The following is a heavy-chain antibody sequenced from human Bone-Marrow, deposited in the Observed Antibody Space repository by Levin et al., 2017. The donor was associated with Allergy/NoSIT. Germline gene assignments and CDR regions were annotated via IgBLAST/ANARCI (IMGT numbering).Heavy chain of an antibody. CDR1: GFAFSDQW. CDR2: INQDGSAE. J-gene: IGHJ4*02. Sequence: GGSLRLSCAASGFAFSDQWMSWVRQGPAMGLEWVANINQDGSAEYYVDSLKGRFTISRDNTKNSLFLQISSLRVDDTAVYYCARDYGEWGQGTLVTVSS. V-gene: IGHV3-7*01. CDR3: ARDYGE. D-gene: IGHD4-17*01.